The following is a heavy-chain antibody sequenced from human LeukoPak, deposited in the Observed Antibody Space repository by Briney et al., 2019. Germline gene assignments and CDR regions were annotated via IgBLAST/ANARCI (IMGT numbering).Heavy chain of an antibody. J-gene: IGHJ4*02. CDR2: IYTSGST. D-gene: IGHD4-11*01. Sequence: SETLSLTCTVSGGSISSYYWSWIRQPAGKGLEWIGRIYTSGSTNYNPSLKSRVTMSVDTSKNQFSLKLSSVTAADTAVYYCARSQRGYSIVPSPYGSFDYWGQGTLVTVSS. CDR1: GGSISSYY. CDR3: ARSQRGYSIVPSPYGSFDY. V-gene: IGHV4-4*07.